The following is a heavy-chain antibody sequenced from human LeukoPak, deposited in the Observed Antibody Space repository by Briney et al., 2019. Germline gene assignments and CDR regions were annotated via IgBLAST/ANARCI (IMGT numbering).Heavy chain of an antibody. CDR3: ASPGGATSIGNDY. CDR2: IYSGGST. CDR1: GFTVSSNY. V-gene: IGHV3-66*01. D-gene: IGHD1-26*01. Sequence: GGSLRLSCAASGFTVSSNYMSWVRQAPGKGLEWVSVIYSGGSTYYAESVKGRFSISRNNSKNTLYHQMNSLRGEDAGVYYCASPGGATSIGNDYWGQGTLVTVSS. J-gene: IGHJ4*02.